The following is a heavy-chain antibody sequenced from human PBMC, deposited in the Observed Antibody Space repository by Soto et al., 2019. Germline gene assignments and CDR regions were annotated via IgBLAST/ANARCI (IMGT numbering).Heavy chain of an antibody. CDR3: TRVLGYTFEPGKTRYYAMDV. Sequence: QVQLVQSGAEVKKPGSSVTVSCKTSGGTFSKDAINWVRQAPGQGLEWMGLLIPVFGSPIYAQKFQGRIRIAADESTGTAFRDLSSLKSEDTAVYYCTRVLGYTFEPGKTRYYAMDVWGQGTTVSVSS. D-gene: IGHD5-18*01. CDR1: GGTFSKDA. V-gene: IGHV1-69*01. CDR2: LIPVFGSP. J-gene: IGHJ6*02.